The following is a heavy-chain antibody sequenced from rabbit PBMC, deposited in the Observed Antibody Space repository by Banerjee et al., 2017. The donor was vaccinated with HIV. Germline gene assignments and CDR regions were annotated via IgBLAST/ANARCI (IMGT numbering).Heavy chain of an antibody. V-gene: IGHV1S40*01. Sequence: QSLEESGGDLVKPGASLTLTCTASGFSFSSNYYMCWVRQAPGKGLEWIACIYAGSSGSTYYASWAKGRFTISKASSTTVTLQMTSLTAADTASYFCARTGGSSSVSLYYFNLWGPGTLVTVS. CDR3: ARTGGSSSVSLYYFNL. CDR2: IYAGSSGST. J-gene: IGHJ4*01. D-gene: IGHD1-1*01. CDR1: GFSFSSNYY.